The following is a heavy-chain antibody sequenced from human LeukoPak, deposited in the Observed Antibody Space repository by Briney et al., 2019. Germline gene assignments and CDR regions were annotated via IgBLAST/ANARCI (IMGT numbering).Heavy chain of an antibody. CDR2: ISYDGSNK. Sequence: GGSLRLSCAASGFTFSSYAMHWVRQAPGKGLEWAAVISYDGSNKYYADSVKGRFTISRDNSKNTLYLQMNSLRAEDTAVYYCARDGDYDFWRSPGGVDYWGQGTLVTVSS. V-gene: IGHV3-30-3*01. D-gene: IGHD3-3*01. CDR1: GFTFSSYA. CDR3: ARDGDYDFWRSPGGVDY. J-gene: IGHJ4*02.